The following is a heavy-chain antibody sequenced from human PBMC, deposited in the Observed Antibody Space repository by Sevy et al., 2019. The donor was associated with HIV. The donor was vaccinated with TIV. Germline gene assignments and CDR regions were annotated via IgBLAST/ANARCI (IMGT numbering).Heavy chain of an antibody. V-gene: IGHV3-30*04. D-gene: IGHD3-16*01. Sequence: GGSLRLSCVASDFTVSYYAMHWVRQAPGKGLERVAVISNDGNNKRYAESVKGRFTVSRDNSKNTLYLELNSLRPEDTAIFYCARAPLYYDTSVYFDYWRQGTLVTVSS. J-gene: IGHJ4*02. CDR3: ARAPLYYDTSVYFDY. CDR2: ISNDGNNK. CDR1: DFTVSYYA.